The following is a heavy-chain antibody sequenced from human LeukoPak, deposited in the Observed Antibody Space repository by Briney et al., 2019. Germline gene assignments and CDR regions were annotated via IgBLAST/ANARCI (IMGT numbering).Heavy chain of an antibody. V-gene: IGHV1-69*13. J-gene: IGHJ4*02. Sequence: ASVKVSCKASGDTFSSFAVSWVRQAPGQGLEWMGRIIPIFGTANYAQKFQGRVTITADESTSTAYMELSSLRSEDTAVYYCGLAWGISGYDYWGQGTLVTVSS. CDR3: GLAWGISGYDY. CDR1: GDTFSSFA. CDR2: IIPIFGTA. D-gene: IGHD3-22*01.